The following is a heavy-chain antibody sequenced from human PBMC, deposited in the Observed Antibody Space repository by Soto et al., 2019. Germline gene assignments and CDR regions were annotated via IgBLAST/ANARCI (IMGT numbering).Heavy chain of an antibody. CDR1: GYTFTSYA. CDR3: AVVFSNSSGYGGEAFDI. Sequence: ASVKVSCKASGYTFTSYALHWVRQAPGQRLEWMGWINAGNGNTKYSQKFQGRVTITRDTSASTAYMELSSLRSEDTAVYYCAVVFSNSSGYGGEAFDIWGQGTMVTVSS. D-gene: IGHD3-22*01. J-gene: IGHJ3*02. V-gene: IGHV1-3*01. CDR2: INAGNGNT.